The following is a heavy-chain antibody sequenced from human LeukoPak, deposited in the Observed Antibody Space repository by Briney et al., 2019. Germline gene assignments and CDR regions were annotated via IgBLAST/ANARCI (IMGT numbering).Heavy chain of an antibody. Sequence: PSGTLSLTCAASGGSISRSNCWSWVRQHPGKGQEWKGEIYHSGSTNYNPSLKSRVTISVDKSKNQFSLKLSSVTAADTAVYCCARGVEAAGTDWFDPWGQGTLVTVTS. D-gene: IGHD6-13*01. CDR1: GGSISRSNC. CDR2: IYHSGST. CDR3: ARGVEAAGTDWFDP. J-gene: IGHJ5*02. V-gene: IGHV4-4*01.